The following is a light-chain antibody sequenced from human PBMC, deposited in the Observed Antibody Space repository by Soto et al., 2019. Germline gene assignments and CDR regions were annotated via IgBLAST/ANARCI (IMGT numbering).Light chain of an antibody. V-gene: IGLV2-14*02. CDR2: EVT. CDR3: ASHTTSNTRV. Sequence: QSVLTQPASVSGSPGQSITISCTGTSRDIGTSNLVSWYQQYPAKAPKLIIYEVTNRPAGVSYRFSASKYVNTATLTISGLQTEDEADYYCASHTTSNTRVFGTGTKVTVL. J-gene: IGLJ1*01. CDR1: SRDIGTSNL.